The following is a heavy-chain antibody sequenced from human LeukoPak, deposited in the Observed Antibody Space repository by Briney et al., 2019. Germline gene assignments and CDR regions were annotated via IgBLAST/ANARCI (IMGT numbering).Heavy chain of an antibody. CDR1: GFTFSNYA. D-gene: IGHD2-15*01. J-gene: IGHJ4*02. CDR2: ISGSGHRT. CDR3: AKYPGCCSGDTCLYYFDY. Sequence: HSGGSLRLSCAASGFTFSNYAMNWVRQAPGKGLEWVSSISGSGHRTYYADSVKGRFTISRDNSKDTLYLQMDSLRAEDTAVYYCAKYPGCCSGDTCLYYFDYWGQGTLVTVSS. V-gene: IGHV3-23*01.